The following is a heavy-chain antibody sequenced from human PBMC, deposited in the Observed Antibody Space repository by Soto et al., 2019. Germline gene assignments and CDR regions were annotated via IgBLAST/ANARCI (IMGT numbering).Heavy chain of an antibody. CDR2: ISWNSATT. Sequence: GGFLRLSCAPSGFTFEEYAMHWVRQGPGKGLEWVSGISWNSATTDYADSVKGRFTISRDNAKNSLYLQMNSLRTEDTALYFCARGRRAPNDNWNYRWFDPWGQGTLVTVSS. D-gene: IGHD1-7*01. CDR3: ARGRRAPNDNWNYRWFDP. CDR1: GFTFEEYA. J-gene: IGHJ5*02. V-gene: IGHV3-9*01.